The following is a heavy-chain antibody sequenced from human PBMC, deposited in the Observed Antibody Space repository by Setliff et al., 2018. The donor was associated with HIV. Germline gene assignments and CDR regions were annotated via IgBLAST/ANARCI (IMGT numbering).Heavy chain of an antibody. Sequence: GASVKVSCKASGYTFIDYYIHWVRQAPGQGLEWMGWINPKTGGTSFAKKFQGRVTMTRDTSIRTAYMELSSLTSDDTAVYYCASLATTRWDYWGRGTLVTVSS. D-gene: IGHD2-15*01. CDR2: INPKTGGT. J-gene: IGHJ4*02. V-gene: IGHV1-2*02. CDR1: GYTFIDYY. CDR3: ASLATTRWDY.